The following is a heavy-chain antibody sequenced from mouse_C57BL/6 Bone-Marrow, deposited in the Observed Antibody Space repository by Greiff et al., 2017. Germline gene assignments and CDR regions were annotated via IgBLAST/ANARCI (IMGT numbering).Heavy chain of an antibody. CDR3: ARAIYYENYRNAMDY. J-gene: IGHJ4*01. D-gene: IGHD2-1*01. CDR2: ISSGGSYT. V-gene: IGHV5-6*01. Sequence: EVQVVESGGDLVKPGGSLKLSCAASGFTFSSYGMSWVRQTPDKRLEWVATISSGGSYTYYPDSVKGRFTISRDNTKNTLYLQMSSLKSEDTAMYYCARAIYYENYRNAMDYWGQGTSVTVSS. CDR1: GFTFSSYG.